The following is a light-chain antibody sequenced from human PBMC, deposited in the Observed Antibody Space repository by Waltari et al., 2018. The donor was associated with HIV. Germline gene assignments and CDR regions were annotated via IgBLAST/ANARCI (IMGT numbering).Light chain of an antibody. J-gene: IGLJ1*01. CDR3: SSYTSSSNLV. V-gene: IGLV2-14*03. CDR2: DVS. CDR1: SSDVGDYYY. Sequence: QSPLPHPSSLSWPPRQSITISSTTTSSDVGDYYYASWYHQHPGKPPTLMIYDVSNRPSGVSNRFSGFKSGNTASLTISGLQAEDEADYYCSSYTSSSNLVFGTGTKVTVL.